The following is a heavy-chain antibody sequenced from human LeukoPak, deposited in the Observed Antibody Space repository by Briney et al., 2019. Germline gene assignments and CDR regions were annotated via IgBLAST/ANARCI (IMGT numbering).Heavy chain of an antibody. CDR3: ARGYSIDY. CDR1: GGSISSNY. CDR2: IHYSGST. D-gene: IGHD1-26*01. J-gene: IGHJ4*02. Sequence: PETLSLTCTVSGGSISSNYWSWIRQPPGKGLEWIGYIHYSGSTNYNPSLKSRVSISVDTSKNQFSLKLSSVTAADTAVYYCARGYSIDYWGQGTLVTVSS. V-gene: IGHV4-59*01.